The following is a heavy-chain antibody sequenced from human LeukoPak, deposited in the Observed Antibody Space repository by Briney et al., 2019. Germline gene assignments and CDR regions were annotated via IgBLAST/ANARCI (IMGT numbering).Heavy chain of an antibody. J-gene: IGHJ4*02. V-gene: IGHV3-23*01. CDR3: ARRSGSYSGGLGY. D-gene: IGHD1-26*01. CDR1: GFTFSSYA. CDR2: IDGSGGST. Sequence: GGSLRLSCAASGFTFSSYAMSWVRQAPGKGLEWVSTIDGSGGSTYYADSVKGRFTISRDNSKNTLYLQMNSLRAEDTAVYYCARRSGSYSGGLGYWGQGTLVTVSS.